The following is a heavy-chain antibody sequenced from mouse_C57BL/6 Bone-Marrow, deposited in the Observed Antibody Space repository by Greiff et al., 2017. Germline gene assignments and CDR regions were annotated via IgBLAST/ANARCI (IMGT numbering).Heavy chain of an antibody. J-gene: IGHJ4*01. CDR1: GYTFTDHT. Sequence: QVQLQQSDAELVKPGASVKISCKVSGYTFTDHTIHWMKQRPEQGLEWIGYIYPRDGSTKYNEKFKGKATLTADKSSSTAYMQLNSLTSEDSAVYFCAREGFYYDYDFYAMDYWGQGTSVTVSS. CDR2: IYPRDGST. D-gene: IGHD2-4*01. CDR3: AREGFYYDYDFYAMDY. V-gene: IGHV1-78*01.